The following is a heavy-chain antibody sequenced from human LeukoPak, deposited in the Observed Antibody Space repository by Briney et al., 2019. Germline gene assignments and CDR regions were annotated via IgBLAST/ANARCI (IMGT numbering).Heavy chain of an antibody. CDR1: GFTFYDYA. Sequence: SLRLSCAASGFTFYDYAMHWVRQAPGRGLEGVSGICWNSGSIGYADSVKGRFTISRDNAKKSLYLQMNSLRAEDTALYYCAKDTKYYYDSGGYFDYWGQGTLVSVPS. D-gene: IGHD3-22*01. V-gene: IGHV3-9*01. CDR3: AKDTKYYYDSGGYFDY. CDR2: ICWNSGSI. J-gene: IGHJ4*02.